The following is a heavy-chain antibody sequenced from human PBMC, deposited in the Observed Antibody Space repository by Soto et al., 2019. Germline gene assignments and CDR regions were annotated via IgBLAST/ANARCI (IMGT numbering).Heavy chain of an antibody. J-gene: IGHJ4*02. CDR2: FFYGGRT. CDR1: GGSISSPSYN. D-gene: IGHD6-19*01. V-gene: IGHV4-39*01. Sequence: QVQLQQSGPGLLKPSETLSLTCTVSGGSISSPSYNWGWVRQPPGKGPEWIGSFFYGGRTHYSPSRASGLSISVDTARSQVSLIWTSVTAAHTAVYFCAAVAFTDFDSWGQGARVVVSS. CDR3: AAVAFTDFDS.